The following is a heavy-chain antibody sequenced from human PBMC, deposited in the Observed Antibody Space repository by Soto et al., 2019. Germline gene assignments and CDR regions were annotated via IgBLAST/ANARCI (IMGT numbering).Heavy chain of an antibody. CDR3: ARDADYSNYGFYYYYMDV. CDR1: GGSISSYY. D-gene: IGHD4-4*01. J-gene: IGHJ6*03. CDR2: IYYSGST. V-gene: IGHV4-59*01. Sequence: SETLSLTCTVSGGSISSYYWSWIRQPPGKGLEWIGYIYYSGSTNYNPSLKSRVTISVDTSKNQYSLKLSSVTAADTAVYYCARDADYSNYGFYYYYMDVWGKGTTVTVSS.